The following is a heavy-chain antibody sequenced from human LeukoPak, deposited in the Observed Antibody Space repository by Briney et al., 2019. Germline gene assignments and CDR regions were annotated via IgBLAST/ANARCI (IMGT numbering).Heavy chain of an antibody. J-gene: IGHJ4*02. Sequence: GGSLRLSCGASGFTFSNYAMSWVRQAPGKGLEWVSGISGNGGGTYYADSVKGRFTISRDNSKNTLYLQMNSLRVEDTAVYYCAKDPHHSSSGTPFYFHYWGQGTLVIVSS. D-gene: IGHD3-10*01. CDR2: ISGNGGGT. CDR1: GFTFSNYA. V-gene: IGHV3-23*01. CDR3: AKDPHHSSSGTPFYFHY.